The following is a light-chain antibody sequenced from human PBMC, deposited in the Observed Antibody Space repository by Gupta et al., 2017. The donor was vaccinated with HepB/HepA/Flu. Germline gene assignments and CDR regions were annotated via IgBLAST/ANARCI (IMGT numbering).Light chain of an antibody. J-gene: IGKJ4*01. CDR1: QDISNY. CDR2: TAS. Sequence: DVQMTQSPSSLSASVGDRVTITCRASQDISNYLAWYQQISGKVPRRLIYTASTLQSGVPSRFSGSGFGTDFNLTITSLQPEDVATYYCQKYNNACLTFGGGTKVEIK. CDR3: QKYNNACLT. V-gene: IGKV1-27*01.